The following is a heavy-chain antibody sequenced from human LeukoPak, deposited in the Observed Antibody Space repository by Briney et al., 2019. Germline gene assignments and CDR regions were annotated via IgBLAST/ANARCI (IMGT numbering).Heavy chain of an antibody. V-gene: IGHV1-58*02. J-gene: IGHJ4*02. Sequence: ASVKVSCKASGFTFTGSAMQWVRQARGQRLEWIGWIVVGRGNTNYAQKFQERVTITRDMCTSTAYMELSSLRSEDGAVYYCAAEPNAFWSGYYYFDYWGKGTLVTVST. CDR1: GFTFTGSA. D-gene: IGHD3-3*01. CDR3: AAEPNAFWSGYYYFDY. CDR2: IVVGRGNT.